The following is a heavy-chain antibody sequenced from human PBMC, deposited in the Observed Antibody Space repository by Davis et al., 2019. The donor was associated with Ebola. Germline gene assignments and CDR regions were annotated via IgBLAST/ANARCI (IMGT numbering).Heavy chain of an antibody. Sequence: PGGSLRLSCAASGFIFRNYAMHWVRQAPGKGLEWVAVVSHSERERFYGDSVKGRFTISRDNSENTLYLQMNSLTADDTAVYYCARVVFHEVLDYWGQGTPVTVSS. CDR1: GFIFRNYA. D-gene: IGHD2-15*01. CDR3: ARVVFHEVLDY. CDR2: VSHSERER. V-gene: IGHV3-30*04. J-gene: IGHJ4*02.